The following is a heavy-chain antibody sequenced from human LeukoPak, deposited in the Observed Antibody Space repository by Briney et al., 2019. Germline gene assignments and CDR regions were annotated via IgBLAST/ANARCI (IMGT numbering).Heavy chain of an antibody. D-gene: IGHD1-26*01. V-gene: IGHV3-7*05. CDR2: IKTDGSEK. J-gene: IGHJ4*02. CDR3: VRDGYTGSYYDY. CDR1: GFTFSYYS. Sequence: PGGSLRLSCAASGFTFSYYSMNWVRQAPGKGLEWLANIKTDGSEKYYVDSVKGRFTISRDNAKTSLYLQMNSLRVEDTAVYYCVRDGYTGSYYDYWGQGTLVTVSS.